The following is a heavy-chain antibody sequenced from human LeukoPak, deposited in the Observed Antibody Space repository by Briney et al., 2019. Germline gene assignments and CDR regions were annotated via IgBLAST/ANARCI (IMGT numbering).Heavy chain of an antibody. D-gene: IGHD6-19*01. CDR1: GDSITYFY. J-gene: IGHJ3*01. V-gene: IGHV4-4*07. CDR3: ARSGSSGPPPL. Sequence: SETLSLTCSVSGDSITYFYWSWIRQAAGKGLEWIGRISSSGSTDYNASLKSRVTMSVDTSKNQLSLKVISVTAADTAVYYCARSGSSGPPPLWGQGTMVTVSS. CDR2: ISSSGST.